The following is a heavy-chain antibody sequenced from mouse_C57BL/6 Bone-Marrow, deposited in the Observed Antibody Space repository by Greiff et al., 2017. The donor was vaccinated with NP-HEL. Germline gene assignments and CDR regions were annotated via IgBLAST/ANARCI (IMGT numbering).Heavy chain of an antibody. Sequence: KVVESGGGLVQPGGSLKLSCAASGFTFSDYYMYWVRQTPEKRLEWVAYISNGGGSTYYPDTVKGRFTISRDNAKNTLYLQMSRLKSEDTAMYYCARQYGNPNYAMDYWGQGTSVTVSS. V-gene: IGHV5-12*01. CDR2: ISNGGGST. D-gene: IGHD2-10*02. CDR1: GFTFSDYY. J-gene: IGHJ4*01. CDR3: ARQYGNPNYAMDY.